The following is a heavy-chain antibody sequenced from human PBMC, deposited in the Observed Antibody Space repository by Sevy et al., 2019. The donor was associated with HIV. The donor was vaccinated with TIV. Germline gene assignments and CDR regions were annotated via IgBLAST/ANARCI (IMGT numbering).Heavy chain of an antibody. V-gene: IGHV4-61*01. CDR2: VYYSGST. D-gene: IGHD1-1*01. CDR1: GGSISSRSYY. CDR3: ARDFSWNGLDY. Sequence: SETLSLTCTVSGGSISSRSYYWSWIRQPSGKGMEWIGSVYYSGSTNYNPSLKSRVTITVDTSKNQFFLKLSSVTAADTAVYYCARDFSWNGLDYWGQGTLVTVSS. J-gene: IGHJ4*02.